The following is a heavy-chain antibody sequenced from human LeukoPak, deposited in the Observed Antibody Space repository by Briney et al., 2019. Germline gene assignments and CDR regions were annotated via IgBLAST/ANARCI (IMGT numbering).Heavy chain of an antibody. CDR2: IGGSGGDT. Sequence: GGPLRLSGAGSGFSFSSFVMSWVRQAPGKGLEWVSAIGGSGGDTYYADSVKGRFTISRDNSKNTLYLQMNGLRAEDTAVYYCAKPLGWEVLRVDCWGQGTLVTVSS. J-gene: IGHJ4*02. CDR1: GFSFSSFV. V-gene: IGHV3-23*01. D-gene: IGHD1-26*01. CDR3: AKPLGWEVLRVDC.